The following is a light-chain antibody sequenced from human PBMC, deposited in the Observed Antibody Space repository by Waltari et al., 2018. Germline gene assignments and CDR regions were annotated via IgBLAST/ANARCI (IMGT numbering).Light chain of an antibody. J-gene: IGLJ3*02. CDR1: SGSIARNY. V-gene: IGLV6-57*04. CDR2: ADN. CDR3: QSYDSRNVWV. Sequence: NFMLTQPHSVSESPGKTVTISCTRSSGSIARNYVQWYQQRPGSAPTTVIYADNQRTSGVSDRFSGSIDSSSNSASLTISGLKTEDEADYYCQSYDSRNVWVFGGGTKLTVL.